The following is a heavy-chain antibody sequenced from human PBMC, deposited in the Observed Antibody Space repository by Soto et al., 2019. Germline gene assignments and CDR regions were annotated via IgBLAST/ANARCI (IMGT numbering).Heavy chain of an antibody. D-gene: IGHD5-18*01. V-gene: IGHV4-30-2*01. CDR2: IYHSGST. CDR3: ARRYSYGYGGYFDY. Sequence: QLQLQESGSGLVKPSQTLSLTCAVSGGSISSGGYSWSWIRQPPGKGLEWIRYIYHSGSTYYNPSLKSRVTISVDRSKNQFSLKLSSVTAADTAVYYCARRYSYGYGGYFDYWGQGTLVTVSS. CDR1: GGSISSGGYS. J-gene: IGHJ4*02.